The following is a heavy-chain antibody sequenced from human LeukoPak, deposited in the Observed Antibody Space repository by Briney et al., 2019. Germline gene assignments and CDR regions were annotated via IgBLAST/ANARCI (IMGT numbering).Heavy chain of an antibody. D-gene: IGHD5-12*01. CDR1: GFTFSNYA. V-gene: IGHV3-23*01. CDR2: LSGSGGST. Sequence: PGGSLRLSCAASGFTFSNYAMSWVRQAPGKGLEWVSSLSGSGGSTYHADSVKGRFTISRDNSKNTLYLQVNSLRAEDTAVYYCARDLRLRRKAGFLYYMDVWGKGTTVTVSS. CDR3: ARDLRLRRKAGFLYYMDV. J-gene: IGHJ6*03.